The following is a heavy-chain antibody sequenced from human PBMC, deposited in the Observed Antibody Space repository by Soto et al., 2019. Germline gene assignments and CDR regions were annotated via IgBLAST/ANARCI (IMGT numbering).Heavy chain of an antibody. Sequence: QVQLVQSGAEVKKPGASVKVSCEAYGYTFRNYGITWVRQAPGQGLEWMGWVSAYNRNTNYAQKFQERVTMTTDTSTSTAYMELRSLRSYDTAIYFCAGERQWESLPYWGQGTLVTVSS. CDR1: GYTFRNYG. D-gene: IGHD1-26*01. CDR3: AGERQWESLPY. CDR2: VSAYNRNT. J-gene: IGHJ4*02. V-gene: IGHV1-18*01.